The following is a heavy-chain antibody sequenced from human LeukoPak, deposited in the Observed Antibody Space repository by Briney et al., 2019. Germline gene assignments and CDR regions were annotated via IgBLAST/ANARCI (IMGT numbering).Heavy chain of an antibody. J-gene: IGHJ6*03. Sequence: VASVKVSCKASGVTFDSSDISWVRQAPGQGLEWMGGIIPIFGSAIYAQKFQGRVTITADTSTSTAYMELTSLRSEDTAMYYCARDIGRPEGGYYYMDVWGKGTTVIVSS. D-gene: IGHD1-26*01. CDR1: GVTFDSSD. V-gene: IGHV1-69*06. CDR3: ARDIGRPEGGYYYMDV. CDR2: IIPIFGSA.